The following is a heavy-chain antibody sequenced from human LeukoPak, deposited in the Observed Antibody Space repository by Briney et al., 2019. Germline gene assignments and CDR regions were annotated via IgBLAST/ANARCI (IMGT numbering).Heavy chain of an antibody. CDR1: GFTVSSDY. D-gene: IGHD3-16*01. J-gene: IGHJ4*02. Sequence: GGSLRLSCAASGFTVSSDYMTWVRQSPGNGLEWVSSIDVAGNTNYADSVRGRFTISRDNSKNTLYLHMNSLRAEDTAVYYCTRDVLGSRPNYWGQGTLVTVTS. CDR2: IDVAGNT. CDR3: TRDVLGSRPNY. V-gene: IGHV3-53*01.